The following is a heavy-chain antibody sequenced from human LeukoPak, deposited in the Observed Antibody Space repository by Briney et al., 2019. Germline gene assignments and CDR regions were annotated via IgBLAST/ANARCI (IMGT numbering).Heavy chain of an antibody. V-gene: IGHV4-59*01. CDR2: IYYSGST. CDR3: AREENSSFDY. D-gene: IGHD4-23*01. J-gene: IGHJ4*02. CDR1: GGSFSGYY. Sequence: SETLSLTCAVYGGSFSGYYWSWIRQPPGKGLEWIGYIYYSGSTNYNPSLKSRVTISVDTSKNQFSLKLSSVTAADTAVYYCAREENSSFDYWGQGTLVTVSS.